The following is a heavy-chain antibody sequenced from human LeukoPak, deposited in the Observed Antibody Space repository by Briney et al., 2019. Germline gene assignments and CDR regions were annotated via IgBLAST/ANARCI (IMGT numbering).Heavy chain of an antibody. V-gene: IGHV3-74*01. Sequence: GGALRLSCAASGFTSSSYWMHWVRQVPGKGLVWVSRISGDGTARDYADSVKGRFTISRDDAKNTVDLQMNSLRGEDTAVYYCVRGRGSYGWFDPWGQGTLVTVSS. J-gene: IGHJ5*02. D-gene: IGHD3-10*01. CDR2: ISGDGTAR. CDR1: GFTSSSYW. CDR3: VRGRGSYGWFDP.